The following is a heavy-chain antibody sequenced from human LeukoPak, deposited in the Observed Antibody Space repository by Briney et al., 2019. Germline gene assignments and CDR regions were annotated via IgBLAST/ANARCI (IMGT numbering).Heavy chain of an antibody. J-gene: IGHJ4*02. CDR2: ISGSGGNT. CDR3: ARANGIAMAGNFDY. D-gene: IGHD6-19*01. V-gene: IGHV3-23*01. CDR1: GFIFSSYG. Sequence: PGGSLRLSCAASGFIFSSYGMSWVRQAPGKGLEWVAGISGSGGNTFYADSVKGRFTISRDNSKNTLYLQMNSLRAEDTAVYYCARANGIAMAGNFDYWGQGTLVTVSS.